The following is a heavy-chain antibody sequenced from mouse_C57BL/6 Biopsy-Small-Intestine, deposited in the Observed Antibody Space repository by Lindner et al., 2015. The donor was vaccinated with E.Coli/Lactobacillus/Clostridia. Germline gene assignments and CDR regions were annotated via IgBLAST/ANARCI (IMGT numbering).Heavy chain of an antibody. Sequence: VQLQESGAELARPGASVKLSCKASGYTFTSYGISWVKQRTGQGLEWIGEIYPRSGNTYYNEKFKGKATLTVDQSSSTAYMQLNSLTSEDSAVYYCASNGYYAMDYWGQGTSVTVSS. CDR1: GYTFTSYG. CDR3: ASNGYYAMDY. CDR2: IYPRSGNT. J-gene: IGHJ4*01. V-gene: IGHV1-81*01.